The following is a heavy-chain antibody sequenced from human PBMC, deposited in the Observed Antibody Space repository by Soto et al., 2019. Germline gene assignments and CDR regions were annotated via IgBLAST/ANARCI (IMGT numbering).Heavy chain of an antibody. Sequence: SETLSLTCTVSGASISSSSYYWGWIRQPPGKGLEWIGSIYYSGSTYYNPSLKSRVTISVDTSKNQFSLKLSSVTAADTAVYYCARLVVDTAMAKPSHYYYYGMDVWGQGTTVT. CDR1: GASISSSSYY. CDR2: IYYSGST. CDR3: ARLVVDTAMAKPSHYYYYGMDV. D-gene: IGHD5-18*01. V-gene: IGHV4-39*01. J-gene: IGHJ6*02.